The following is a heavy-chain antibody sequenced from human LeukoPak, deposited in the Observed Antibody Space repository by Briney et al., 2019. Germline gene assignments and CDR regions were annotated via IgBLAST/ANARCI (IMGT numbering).Heavy chain of an antibody. D-gene: IGHD3-22*01. CDR2: IYYSGST. CDR1: GGSISSYY. CDR3: ARAPPTPYDSSGHYDY. V-gene: IGHV4-59*01. J-gene: IGHJ4*02. Sequence: PSETLSLTCTVSGGSISSYYWSWIRQPPGKGLEWIGYIYYSGSTNYNPSLKSRVTISVDTSKNQFSLKLSSVTAADTAVYYCARAPPTPYDSSGHYDYWGQGTLVTVSS.